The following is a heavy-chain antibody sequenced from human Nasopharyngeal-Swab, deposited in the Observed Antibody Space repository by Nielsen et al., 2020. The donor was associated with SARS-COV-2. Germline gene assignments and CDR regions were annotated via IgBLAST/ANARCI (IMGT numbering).Heavy chain of an antibody. J-gene: IGHJ4*02. V-gene: IGHV4-61*01. D-gene: IGHD3-3*01. Sequence: SETLSLTCTVSGGSVSSGSYYWSWIRQPPGKGLEWIGYIYYSGSTNYSPSLKSRVTISVDTSKNQFSLKLSSVTAADTAVYYCARAGAEMIFGVVITFDYWGQGTLVTVSS. CDR2: IYYSGST. CDR1: GGSVSSGSYY. CDR3: ARAGAEMIFGVVITFDY.